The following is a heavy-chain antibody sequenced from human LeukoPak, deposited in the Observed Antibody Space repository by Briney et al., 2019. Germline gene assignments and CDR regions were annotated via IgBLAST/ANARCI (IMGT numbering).Heavy chain of an antibody. Sequence: QSGGSLRLSCAASGFTFSSYAMSWVRQAPGKGLEWVSAISGSGGSTYYADSVKGRFTISRDNSKNTLYLQMNSLRAEDTAVYYYARGDYYDSSGYFDPYYYGMDVWGQGTTVTVSS. CDR2: ISGSGGST. J-gene: IGHJ6*02. CDR1: GFTFSSYA. CDR3: ARGDYYDSSGYFDPYYYGMDV. V-gene: IGHV3-23*01. D-gene: IGHD3-22*01.